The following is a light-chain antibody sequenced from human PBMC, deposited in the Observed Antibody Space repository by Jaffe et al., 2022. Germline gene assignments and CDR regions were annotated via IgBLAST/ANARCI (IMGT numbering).Light chain of an antibody. CDR1: ANFGYY. CDR2: RAS. V-gene: IGKV1-5*03. J-gene: IGKJ2*03. CDR3: QQYNTYYLS. Sequence: DRHLTQSPSTLSASVGDRVTISCRASANFGYYLAWYQQKPGKAPRLLIYRASTLERGVPSRFSGSGSGTEFSLTISSLQPDDFATYYCQQYNTYYLSFGQGTKVEIK.